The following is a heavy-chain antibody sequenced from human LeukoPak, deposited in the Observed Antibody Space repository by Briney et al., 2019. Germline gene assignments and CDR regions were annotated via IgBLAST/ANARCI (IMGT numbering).Heavy chain of an antibody. Sequence: ASVKVSCKASGYTFSSYEINWVRQATGQGLEWMGWMNPNSGNTGYAPKFQGRVTMTRNTSINTAYMELSSLGSEDTAVYYCARGRGKYSSLDYWGQGTLVTVSS. CDR3: ARGRGKYSSLDY. CDR1: GYTFSSYE. J-gene: IGHJ4*02. CDR2: MNPNSGNT. D-gene: IGHD5-18*01. V-gene: IGHV1-8*01.